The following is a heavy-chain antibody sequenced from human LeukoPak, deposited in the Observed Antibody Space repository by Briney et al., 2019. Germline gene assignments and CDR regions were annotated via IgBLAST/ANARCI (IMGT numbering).Heavy chain of an antibody. Sequence: SETLSLTCTVSGGSISSYYWSWIRQPPGKGLEWIGYIYYSGSTYYNPSLKSRVTISVDTSKNQFSLKLSSVTAADTAVYYCAATYYYDSSGYYFDYWGQGTLVTVSS. J-gene: IGHJ4*02. D-gene: IGHD3-22*01. V-gene: IGHV4-59*06. CDR2: IYYSGST. CDR1: GGSISSYY. CDR3: AATYYYDSSGYYFDY.